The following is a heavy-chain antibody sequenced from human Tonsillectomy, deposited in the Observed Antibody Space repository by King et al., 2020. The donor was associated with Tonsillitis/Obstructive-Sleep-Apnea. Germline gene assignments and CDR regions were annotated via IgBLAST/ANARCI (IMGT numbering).Heavy chain of an antibody. J-gene: IGHJ6*03. CDR3: ARGPMTTVTTFYYYYYMDV. V-gene: IGHV4-34*01. CDR1: GGSFSGYY. CDR2: INHSGIT. D-gene: IGHD4-11*01. Sequence: VQLQQWGAGLLKPSETLSLTCAVYGGSFSGYYWSWIRQPPGKGLEGIGEINHSGITNYNPSLKSRVTLSVDTSKNQFSLKLSSVTAADTAVYYCARGPMTTVTTFYYYYYMDVWGKGTTVTVSS.